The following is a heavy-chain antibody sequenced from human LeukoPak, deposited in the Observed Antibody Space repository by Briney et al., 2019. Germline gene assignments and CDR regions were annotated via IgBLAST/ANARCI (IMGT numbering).Heavy chain of an antibody. CDR2: IYTSGST. D-gene: IGHD3-3*01. Sequence: SQTLALTCTVSGGSISSGGYYWSWIRQPPGKGLEWIGYIYTSGSTNYNPSLKSRVTISVDTSKNQFSLKLSSATAADTAVYYCARHAPVDRRSGYPQNWFDPWGQGTLVTVSS. CDR1: GGSISSGGYY. CDR3: ARHAPVDRRSGYPQNWFDP. J-gene: IGHJ5*02. V-gene: IGHV4-61*09.